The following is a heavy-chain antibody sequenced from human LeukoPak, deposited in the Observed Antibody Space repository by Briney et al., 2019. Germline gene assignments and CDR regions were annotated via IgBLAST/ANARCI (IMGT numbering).Heavy chain of an antibody. CDR1: GASFSSYY. Sequence: SETLSLTCTVSGASFSSYYWSWLRQPPGQGPEWLASIFSTGNTKYNPSLKSRVTISVDTSKTQFSLKVTSVTAADTAVYYCARAPRDRGYCGATSCFEYMDVWGRGTTVTISS. V-gene: IGHV4-59*01. CDR3: ARAPRDRGYCGATSCFEYMDV. CDR2: IFSTGNT. J-gene: IGHJ6*03. D-gene: IGHD2-2*01.